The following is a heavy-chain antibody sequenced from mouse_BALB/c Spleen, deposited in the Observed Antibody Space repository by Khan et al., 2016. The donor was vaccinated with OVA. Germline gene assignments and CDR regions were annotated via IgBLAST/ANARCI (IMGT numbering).Heavy chain of an antibody. D-gene: IGHD1-2*01. Sequence: QVQLQQSGAELARPGASVKLSCKASGYTFTDYYINWVKQRTGQGLEWIGEISPGSGDTYYNERFKGKATLTADKYSSTAYMQLSSLTSEASAVXFCSRRNYFGYTFAYWGQGTLVTVSA. CDR1: GYTFTDYY. V-gene: IGHV1-77*01. CDR3: SRRNYFGYTFAY. J-gene: IGHJ3*01. CDR2: ISPGSGDT.